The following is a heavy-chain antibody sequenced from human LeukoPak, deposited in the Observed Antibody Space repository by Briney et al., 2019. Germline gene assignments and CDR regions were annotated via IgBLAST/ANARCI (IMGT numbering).Heavy chain of an antibody. D-gene: IGHD6-6*01. Sequence: GGSLRLSCVVSGFIFGSYPMSWVRQAPGKGLEWVSVISETGDVTHYADSMKGRFTISRDNIKNTLNLQMNSLRAEDTAIYYCARDSSHYLGSSDYWGQGTLVTVSS. CDR2: ISETGDVT. CDR1: GFIFGSYP. J-gene: IGHJ4*02. CDR3: ARDSSHYLGSSDY. V-gene: IGHV3-23*01.